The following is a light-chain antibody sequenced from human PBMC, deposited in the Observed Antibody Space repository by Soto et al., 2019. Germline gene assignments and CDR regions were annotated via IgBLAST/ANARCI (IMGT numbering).Light chain of an antibody. CDR3: QHYNSYSEA. V-gene: IGKV1-5*03. Sequence: DIPMTQSPSTLSGSLGDRVKITCRASQTISSWLAWYQQKPGKAPKLLIYKASTLKSGVPSRFSGSGSGTEFTLTISSLQPDDFATYYCQHYNSYSEAFGQGTKVDI. J-gene: IGKJ1*01. CDR1: QTISSW. CDR2: KAS.